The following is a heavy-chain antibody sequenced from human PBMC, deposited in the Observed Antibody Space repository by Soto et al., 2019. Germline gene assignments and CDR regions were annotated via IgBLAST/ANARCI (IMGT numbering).Heavy chain of an antibody. CDR1: GFTFSSYW. Sequence: PGGSLRLSYAASGFTFSSYWMSWVRQAPGKGLEWVANIKQDGSEKYYVDSVKGRFTISRDNAKNSLYLQMNSLRAEDTAVYYCARWMVRGVIDSPGMDVWGQGTTVTVSS. D-gene: IGHD3-10*01. J-gene: IGHJ6*02. CDR3: ARWMVRGVIDSPGMDV. V-gene: IGHV3-7*03. CDR2: IKQDGSEK.